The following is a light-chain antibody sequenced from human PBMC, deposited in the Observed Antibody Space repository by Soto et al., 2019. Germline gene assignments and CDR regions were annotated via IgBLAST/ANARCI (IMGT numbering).Light chain of an antibody. J-gene: IGKJ2*01. CDR2: AAS. CDR1: QSITNY. V-gene: IGKV1-39*01. CDR3: QQRYSTPPTYT. Sequence: DIQMTQSPSSLSASVGDRVTITCRASQSITNYLNWYQQKPGKAPKLLSYAASSLQSGVPSRFSGSGSGTDFTFTISSLQPEYFATYYGQQRYSTPPTYTFDQGTKLEIK.